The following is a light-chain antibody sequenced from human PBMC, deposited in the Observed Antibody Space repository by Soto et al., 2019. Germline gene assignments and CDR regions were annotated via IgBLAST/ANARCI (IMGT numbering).Light chain of an antibody. J-gene: IGKJ1*01. CDR2: GAS. Sequence: EIVMTQSPATLSVSPGERATLSCRASQSVSSNFAWYQQKSGQAPRLLIYGASTRATGIPTRFSGSGSGTGFTLTISSLQSEDFAVYYCQQYNNWPRTFGQGTKVDIK. CDR1: QSVSSN. V-gene: IGKV3-15*01. CDR3: QQYNNWPRT.